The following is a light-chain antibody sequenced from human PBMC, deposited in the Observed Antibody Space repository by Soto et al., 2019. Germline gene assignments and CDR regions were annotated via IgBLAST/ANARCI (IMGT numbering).Light chain of an antibody. J-gene: IGLJ1*01. CDR3: SSYTSSSTKV. Sequence: QSALTQPASVSGSPGQSITISCTGTSSDVGGYNYVSWYQQHPGKAPKLMIYEVSNRPSGVSNRSSGSKSGNTASLTISGLQAEDDADYYCSSYTSSSTKVFGTGTKLTVL. V-gene: IGLV2-14*01. CDR2: EVS. CDR1: SSDVGGYNY.